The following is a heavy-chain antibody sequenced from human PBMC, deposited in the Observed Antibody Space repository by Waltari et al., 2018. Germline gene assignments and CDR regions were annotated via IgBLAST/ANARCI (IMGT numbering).Heavy chain of an antibody. CDR2: INHSGST. Sequence: QVQLQQWGAGLLKPSETLSLTCAVYGGSFSGYYWSWIRQPPGKGLEWIGEINHSGSTNYNPSLKSRVTISVDTSKNQFSLKLSSVTAADTAVYYCARDPYSSSPGWFDPWGQGTLVTVSS. J-gene: IGHJ5*02. V-gene: IGHV4-34*01. CDR3: ARDPYSSSPGWFDP. CDR1: GGSFSGYY. D-gene: IGHD6-6*01.